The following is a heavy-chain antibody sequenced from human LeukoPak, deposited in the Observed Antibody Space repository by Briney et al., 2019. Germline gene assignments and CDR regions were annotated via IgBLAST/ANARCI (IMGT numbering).Heavy chain of an antibody. J-gene: IGHJ4*02. CDR3: ARDIDPPRITQIS. CDR1: GFTFSSYG. V-gene: IGHV3-30*03. Sequence: PGGSLRLSCAASGFTFSSYGMHWVRQAPGKGLEWVAVISYDGSNKYYADSVKGRFTISRDNSKNTLYLQMNSLRAEDTAVYYCARDIDPPRITQISWGQGTLVTVSS. CDR2: ISYDGSNK. D-gene: IGHD3-10*01.